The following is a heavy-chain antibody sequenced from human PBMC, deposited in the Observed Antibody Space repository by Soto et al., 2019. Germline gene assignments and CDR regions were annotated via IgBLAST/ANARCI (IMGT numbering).Heavy chain of an antibody. CDR1: GFTFGRYW. J-gene: IGHJ4*02. D-gene: IGHD2-8*01. Sequence: GGSLRLSCAASGFTFGRYWMSWVRQAPGKGLEWVANIKEDGSEKLYVDSVKGRFTISRDNAKNSLYLQMNRLRAEDTAVYYCASSLCTNGVCYTNLFDYWGQGTLVSVSS. V-gene: IGHV3-7*03. CDR3: ASSLCTNGVCYTNLFDY. CDR2: IKEDGSEK.